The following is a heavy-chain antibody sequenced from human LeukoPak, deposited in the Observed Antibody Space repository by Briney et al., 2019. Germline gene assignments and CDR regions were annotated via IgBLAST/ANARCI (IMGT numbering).Heavy chain of an antibody. CDR1: GGSFSGYY. J-gene: IGHJ4*02. CDR3: ARLGSGWFSLYY. V-gene: IGHV4-34*01. Sequence: KPSETLSLTCAVYGGSFSGYYWSWIRQPPGKGLEWIGEINHSGSTNYNPSLKSRVTISVDTSKNQFSLKLSSVTAADTAVYYCARLGSGWFSLYYWGQGTLVTVSS. D-gene: IGHD6-19*01. CDR2: INHSGST.